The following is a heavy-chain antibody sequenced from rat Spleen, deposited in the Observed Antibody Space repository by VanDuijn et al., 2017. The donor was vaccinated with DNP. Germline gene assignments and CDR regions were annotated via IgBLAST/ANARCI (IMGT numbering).Heavy chain of an antibody. Sequence: EVQLVGSDGGLVQPGRSLKLSCAASGFTFSDYYMAWVRQAPTKGLEWVATINYDGSSSNYRDSVKGRFTISRDNAKSTLYLQMDSLRSEDTATYYCTRQARVYYFDYWGQGVMVTVSS. CDR2: INYDGSSS. CDR3: TRQARVYYFDY. J-gene: IGHJ2*01. CDR1: GFTFSDYY. V-gene: IGHV5-29*01.